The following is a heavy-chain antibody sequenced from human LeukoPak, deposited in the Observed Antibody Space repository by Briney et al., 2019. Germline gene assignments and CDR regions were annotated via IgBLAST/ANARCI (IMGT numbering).Heavy chain of an antibody. V-gene: IGHV4-39*01. Sequence: SETLSLTCTVSGGSISSSSYFWGWIRQPPGKGPEWIGSIYHSGSIYYNPSLKSRVTISVDTSKNQFSLKLSSVTAADTAVYYCARRRNTHYDSWGQGTLVTVSS. CDR1: GGSISSSSYF. CDR2: IYHSGSI. J-gene: IGHJ5*01. CDR3: ARRRNTHYDS. D-gene: IGHD2-15*01.